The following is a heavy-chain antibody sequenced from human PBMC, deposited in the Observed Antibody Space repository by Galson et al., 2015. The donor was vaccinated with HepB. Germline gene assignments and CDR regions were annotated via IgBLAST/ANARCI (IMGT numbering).Heavy chain of an antibody. D-gene: IGHD2-21*01. CDR1: GYIFTDNY. Sequence: SVKVSCKASGYIFTDNYMHWVRQAPGQGLEWMGRINPKSGGTDYAQKFKGRVTMSRDTSISTAYMELSRLRFDDTAVYYCTRKGDGAVIAYDYWGQGTRVTVSS. J-gene: IGHJ4*02. CDR3: TRKGDGAVIAYDY. V-gene: IGHV1-2*06. CDR2: INPKSGGT.